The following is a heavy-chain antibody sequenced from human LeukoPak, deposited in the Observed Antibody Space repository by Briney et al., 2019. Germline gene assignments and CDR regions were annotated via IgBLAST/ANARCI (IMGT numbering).Heavy chain of an antibody. D-gene: IGHD3-22*01. CDR3: ARIASDTTITMIVVVPPWYFDL. V-gene: IGHV4-34*01. CDR1: GGSFSGYY. CDR2: INHSGST. Sequence: TSETLSLTCAVYGGSFSGYYWSWIRQPPGKGLEWIGEINHSGSTNYNPSLKSRVTISVDTSKNQFSLKLSSVTAADTAVYYCARIASDTTITMIVVVPPWYFDLWGRGTLVTVSS. J-gene: IGHJ2*01.